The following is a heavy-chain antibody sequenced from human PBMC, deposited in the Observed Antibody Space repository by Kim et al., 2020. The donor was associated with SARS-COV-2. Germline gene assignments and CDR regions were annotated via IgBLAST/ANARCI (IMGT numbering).Heavy chain of an antibody. D-gene: IGHD5-18*01. J-gene: IGHJ4*02. V-gene: IGHV3-23*01. CDR3: VRDLTYNYAY. Sequence: GGSLRLSCAASGFPFSSYAMSWVRQAPGKGLEWVSTISNRESGDYPHYANSVKGRFTISRDNSESTLYLQMNSLRAEDTAVYYCVRDLTYNYAYWGQGTLVTVSS. CDR2: ISNRESGDYP. CDR1: GFPFSSYA.